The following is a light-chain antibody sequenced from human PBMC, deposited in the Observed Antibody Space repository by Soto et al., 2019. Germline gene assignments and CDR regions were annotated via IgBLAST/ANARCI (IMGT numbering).Light chain of an antibody. V-gene: IGKV3-15*01. CDR1: QSVSSN. CDR3: QQYNNWPPTYT. CDR2: GAS. Sequence: EIVMTQSPATLSVSPGERATLSCRASQSVSSNLAWYQQKPGQAPRLLIYGASTRATGIPARFSGSGSGTEFTLTTISLQSEDFAVYDFQQYNNWPPTYTFGQGTNLDIK. J-gene: IGKJ2*01.